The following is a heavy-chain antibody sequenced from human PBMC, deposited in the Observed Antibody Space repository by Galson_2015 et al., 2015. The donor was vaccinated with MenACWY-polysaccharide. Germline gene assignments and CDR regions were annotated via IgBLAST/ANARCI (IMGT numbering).Heavy chain of an antibody. CDR1: GYTFTSYY. Sequence: SVKVSCKASGYTFTSYYMHWVRQAPGQGLEWMGTINPSGDSTRHAQKFQGRVTMTRDTSTSTVYMELSSLRSEDTAVYYCARDGHLYGSGSYESHFDYWGQGTLVPVSS. CDR2: INPSGDST. J-gene: IGHJ4*02. CDR3: ARDGHLYGSGSYESHFDY. D-gene: IGHD3-10*01. V-gene: IGHV1-46*01.